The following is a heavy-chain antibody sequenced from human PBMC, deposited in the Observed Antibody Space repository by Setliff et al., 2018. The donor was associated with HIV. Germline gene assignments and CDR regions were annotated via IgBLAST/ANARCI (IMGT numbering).Heavy chain of an antibody. V-gene: IGHV3-30*18. CDR1: GFNFNDYD. J-gene: IGHJ5*02. D-gene: IGHD1-20*01. CDR3: AKDSNNWNLNWFDP. CDR2: ITHDGSDT. Sequence: GGSLRLSCAASGFNFNDYDIHWVRQAPGKGLEWVALITHDGSDTKYAGSVRGRFSISRDNSKNTLYLQMNSLRAEDTAVYYCAKDSNNWNLNWFDPWGQGTLVTVSS.